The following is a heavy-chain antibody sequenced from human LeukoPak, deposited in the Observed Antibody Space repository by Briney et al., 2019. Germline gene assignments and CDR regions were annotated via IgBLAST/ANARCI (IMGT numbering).Heavy chain of an antibody. V-gene: IGHV4-4*07. J-gene: IGHJ5*02. CDR3: AREILAMVRGVIPKEAWGWFDP. Sequence: SETLSLTCTVSGGSISSYYWSWIRQPAGKGLEWIGRMYTSGNTNYNPSLKSRATISVDTSKNQFSLELSSVTAADTAVYYCAREILAMVRGVIPKEAWGWFDPWGQGTLVTVSS. D-gene: IGHD3-10*01. CDR2: MYTSGNT. CDR1: GGSISSYY.